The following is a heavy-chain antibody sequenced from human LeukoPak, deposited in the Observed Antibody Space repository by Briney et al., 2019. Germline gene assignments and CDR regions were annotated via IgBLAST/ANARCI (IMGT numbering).Heavy chain of an antibody. J-gene: IGHJ4*02. D-gene: IGHD3-22*01. CDR1: GGSISSYY. Sequence: PSETLSLTCTVSGGSISSYYWSWIRQPPGKGLEWIGYIYYSGSTNYNPSLKSRVTISVDTSKNQFSLKLSSVTAADTAVYYCAGTYYYDSSGSSALDYWGQGTLVTVSS. CDR2: IYYSGST. V-gene: IGHV4-59*01. CDR3: AGTYYYDSSGSSALDY.